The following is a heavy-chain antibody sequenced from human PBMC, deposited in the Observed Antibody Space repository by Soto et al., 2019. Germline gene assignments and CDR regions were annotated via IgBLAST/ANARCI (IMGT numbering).Heavy chain of an antibody. D-gene: IGHD4-17*01. CDR1: GFNISSNY. CDR2: IYRGGST. J-gene: IGHJ4*02. CDR3: AKDLSFPTVTNFGH. V-gene: IGHV3-66*01. Sequence: EVQLVESGGGLVQPGGSLRLSCAASGFNISSNYMSWVRQVPGKGLEWVSLIYRGGSTYYADSVKGRFTISGDSPKNTLYLQMNSLRAEDTAVYYCAKDLSFPTVTNFGHWGQGSLVTVSS.